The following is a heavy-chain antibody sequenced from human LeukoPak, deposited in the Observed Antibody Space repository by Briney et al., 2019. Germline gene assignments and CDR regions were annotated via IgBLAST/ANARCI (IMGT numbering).Heavy chain of an antibody. CDR2: LNHSGST. CDR1: GGSFSGYY. J-gene: IGHJ4*02. V-gene: IGHV4-34*01. Sequence: SETLSLTCAVYGGSFSGYYWSWIRQPPGKGLEWIGELNHSGSTNYNPSLKSRVTISVDTSKNQCSLKLSSVTAADTAVYYCARANYDGSDYWGQGTLVTVSS. D-gene: IGHD3-22*01. CDR3: ARANYDGSDY.